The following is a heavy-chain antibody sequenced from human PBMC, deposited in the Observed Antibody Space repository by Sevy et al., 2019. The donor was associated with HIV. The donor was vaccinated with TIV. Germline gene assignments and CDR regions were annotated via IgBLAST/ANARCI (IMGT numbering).Heavy chain of an antibody. CDR2: ISSSSSYI. CDR1: GFTFSSYS. D-gene: IGHD3-22*01. J-gene: IGHJ4*02. V-gene: IGHV3-21*01. CDR3: ARVKARGTYYYDSSEEMAYYFDY. Sequence: GGSLRLSCAASGFTFSSYSMNWVRQAPGKGLEWVSSISSSSSYIYYADSVKGRFTISRDNAKNSLYLQMNSLGAEETAGYYCARVKARGTYYYDSSEEMAYYFDYWGQGTLVTVSS.